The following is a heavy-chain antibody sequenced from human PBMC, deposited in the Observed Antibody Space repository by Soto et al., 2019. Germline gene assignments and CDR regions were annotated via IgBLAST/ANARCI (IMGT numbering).Heavy chain of an antibody. CDR2: IYYSGST. Sequence: SETLSLTCTVSGGSVSGGSYYWTWIRQPPGKGLEWIGYIYYSGSTTYNPSLKSRVTISIDTSKNQFSLKLTSATAADTAVYYCARDTRGYSRAFDYWGQGALVTV. D-gene: IGHD5-18*01. CDR3: ARDTRGYSRAFDY. CDR1: GGSVSGGSYY. J-gene: IGHJ4*02. V-gene: IGHV4-61*01.